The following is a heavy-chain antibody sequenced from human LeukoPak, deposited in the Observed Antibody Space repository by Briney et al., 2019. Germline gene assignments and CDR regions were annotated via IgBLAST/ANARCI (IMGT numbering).Heavy chain of an antibody. CDR3: ARDTPENHAFDI. V-gene: IGHV4-59*02. Sequence: SETLSLTCTISGGSVSSSYWSWIRQPPGKGLEWIGYIYYSGTTNYNPSLKSRVTISIDTSKNQFSLKLSSVTAADTAVYYCARDTPENHAFDIWGQGTMVTVSS. J-gene: IGHJ3*02. CDR1: GGSVSSSY. CDR2: IYYSGTT.